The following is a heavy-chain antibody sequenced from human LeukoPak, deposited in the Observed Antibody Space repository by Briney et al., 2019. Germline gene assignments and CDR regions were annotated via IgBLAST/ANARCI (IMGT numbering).Heavy chain of an antibody. CDR2: ISSDGRDK. V-gene: IGHV3-30*03. CDR1: GFTFSGYG. CDR3: ARDSDGMSV. J-gene: IGHJ6*04. Sequence: GGSLRLSCAASGFTFSGYGLHWVRQAPGTGLEWVAFISSDGRDKYYVDSVKVRFSISRDNSKNTLYLQMNSLRAEDPAVYYCARDSDGMSVWGVGTRVTVSS.